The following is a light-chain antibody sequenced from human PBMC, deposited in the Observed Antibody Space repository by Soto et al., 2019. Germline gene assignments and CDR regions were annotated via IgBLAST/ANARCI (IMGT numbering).Light chain of an antibody. CDR3: QSYDSSLSASYV. CDR2: GNT. J-gene: IGLJ1*01. V-gene: IGLV1-40*01. CDR1: SSNIGAGYE. Sequence: QSVPTQPPSVSGAPGQRVTISCTGSSSNIGAGYEVHWYQHLPGKAPKLLIYGNTNRPSGVPDRFSGSKSGTSASLAITGLQAEDEADYYCQSYDSSLSASYVFGGGTKVTVL.